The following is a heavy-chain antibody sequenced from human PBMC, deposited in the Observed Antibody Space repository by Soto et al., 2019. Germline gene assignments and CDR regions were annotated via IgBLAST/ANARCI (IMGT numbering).Heavy chain of an antibody. CDR2: INPKSGGT. Sequence: ASVKVSCKASGYTFTDYYIHWVRQAPRQGLEWMGWINPKSGGTSYAQKFQGRDTMARHTSITTAYVDQRGLRSDDTAVYYCATWYYDTSGHDAFDIWGQGTMVTVSS. CDR3: ATWYYDTSGHDAFDI. CDR1: GYTFTDYY. D-gene: IGHD3-22*01. J-gene: IGHJ3*02. V-gene: IGHV1-2*02.